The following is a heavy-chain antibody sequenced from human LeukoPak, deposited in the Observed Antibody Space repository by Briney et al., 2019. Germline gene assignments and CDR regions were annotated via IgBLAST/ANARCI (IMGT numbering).Heavy chain of an antibody. CDR2: TYYRSKCSN. V-gene: IGHV6-1*01. CDR1: GDSVPSNSAA. J-gene: IGHJ4*02. CDR3: ARLHCTSTTCSIDY. D-gene: IGHD2-2*01. Sequence: SQTLSLTHAISGDSVPSNSAAWNWITQSPARGLEWLGRTYYRSKCSNDYAVSVKSRITSNPDTPKNQFSLQLNSVTHENTAVYYCARLHCTSTTCSIDYWGQGTLVTVSS.